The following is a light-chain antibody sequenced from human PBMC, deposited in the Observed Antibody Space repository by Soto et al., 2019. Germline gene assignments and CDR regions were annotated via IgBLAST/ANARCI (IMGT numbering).Light chain of an antibody. CDR1: SSDVGSYNR. CDR2: DVS. CDR3: SSYTSSSTYV. V-gene: IGLV2-18*02. J-gene: IGLJ1*01. Sequence: QSALTQPPSVSGSPGQSVTISCTGTSSDVGSYNRVSWYQQPPGTAPKLMIYDVSNRPSGVPDRFSGSKPGNTASLTISGLQAEDEADYYCSSYTSSSTYVFGTGTKLTVL.